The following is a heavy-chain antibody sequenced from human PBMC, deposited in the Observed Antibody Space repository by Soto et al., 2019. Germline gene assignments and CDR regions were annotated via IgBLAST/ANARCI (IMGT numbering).Heavy chain of an antibody. Sequence: GSLRLSCAASGFTFSSYAMNWGRQAPGKGLEWVSTISGSGGGTYYADSMKGRFTISRDNSKNTLYLQRYSLRVEDTAVYYCARESDHWGQGTLVTVSS. J-gene: IGHJ4*02. V-gene: IGHV3-23*01. CDR3: ARESDH. CDR1: GFTFSSYA. CDR2: ISGSGGGT.